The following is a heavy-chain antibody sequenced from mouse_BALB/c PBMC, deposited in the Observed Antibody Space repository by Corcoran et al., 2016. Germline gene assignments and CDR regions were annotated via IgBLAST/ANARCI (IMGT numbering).Heavy chain of an antibody. Sequence: QIKLVQSGPELKKPGETVKISCKASGYTFTNYGMAWVKQAPGKGLKWMGWINTYTGEPTYADDFKGRFAFSLETSASTAYLQINNRKNEDTATYFCASYGYDGYYAMDYWGQGTSVTVSS. CDR1: GYTFTNYG. CDR3: ASYGYDGYYAMDY. D-gene: IGHD2-2*01. CDR2: INTYTGEP. J-gene: IGHJ4*01. V-gene: IGHV9-3-1*01.